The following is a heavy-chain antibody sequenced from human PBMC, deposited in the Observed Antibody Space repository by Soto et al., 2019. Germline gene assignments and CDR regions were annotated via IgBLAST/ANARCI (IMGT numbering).Heavy chain of an antibody. D-gene: IGHD3-10*01. J-gene: IGHJ4*02. V-gene: IGHV4-31*03. Sequence: SEILSLTCTVSGGSISSGGYYWSWIRQHPGKGLEWIGYIYYSGSTYYNPSLKSRVTISVDTSKNQFSLKLSSVTAADTAVYYCAIHGSGIYYNGYWGQGILVTVSS. CDR2: IYYSGST. CDR3: AIHGSGIYYNGY. CDR1: GGSISSGGYY.